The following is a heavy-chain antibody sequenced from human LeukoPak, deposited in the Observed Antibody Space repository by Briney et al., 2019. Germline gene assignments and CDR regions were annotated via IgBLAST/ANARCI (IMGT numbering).Heavy chain of an antibody. J-gene: IGHJ4*02. Sequence: GGSLRLSCAASGFTFSSYAMHWVRQAPGKGLEWVAVISYDGSNKYYADSVKGRFTISRDNSKNTLYLQMNSLRAEDTAVYYCARGQWLVGGYWGQGTLVTVSS. D-gene: IGHD6-19*01. V-gene: IGHV3-30-3*01. CDR1: GFTFSSYA. CDR2: ISYDGSNK. CDR3: ARGQWLVGGY.